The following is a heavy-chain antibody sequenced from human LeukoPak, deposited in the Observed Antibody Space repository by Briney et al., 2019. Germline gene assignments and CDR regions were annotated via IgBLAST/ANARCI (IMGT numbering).Heavy chain of an antibody. CDR1: GYTFTDYY. CDR2: INPNSGGT. D-gene: IGHD2-21*02. V-gene: IGHV1-2*02. Sequence: ASVKVSCKASGYTFTDYYIHWVRQAPGQGLEWMGWINPNSGGTKYAQKFQGRVIMTRDTSITTPYMDLIRLTFDDTAIYYCARAGSRWVTATPTSPDYYYGMDVWGQGTTVTVSS. CDR3: ARAGSRWVTATPTSPDYYYGMDV. J-gene: IGHJ6*02.